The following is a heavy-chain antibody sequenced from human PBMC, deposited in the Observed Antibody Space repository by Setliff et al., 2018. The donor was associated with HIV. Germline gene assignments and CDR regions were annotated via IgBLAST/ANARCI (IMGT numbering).Heavy chain of an antibody. CDR2: IHYTGTG. Sequence: SETLSLTCTVSPVSISSTSYYWVWIRQPPGKGLEWIGNIHYTGTGFYNPSLRRRLTISVDTSKEQFSLSLTSVTAADTAVYYCARSHHNDLLGGYPYFASWGQGILVTVSS. J-gene: IGHJ4*02. D-gene: IGHD3-3*01. V-gene: IGHV4-39*07. CDR3: ARSHHNDLLGGYPYFAS. CDR1: PVSISSTSYY.